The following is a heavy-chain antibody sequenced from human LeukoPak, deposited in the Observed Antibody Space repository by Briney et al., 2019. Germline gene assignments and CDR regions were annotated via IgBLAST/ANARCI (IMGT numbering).Heavy chain of an antibody. CDR2: ISAYNGNT. CDR3: AVSSSSHPNDY. J-gene: IGHJ4*02. D-gene: IGHD6-6*01. V-gene: IGHV1-18*01. CDR1: GYTFTSYG. Sequence: GASVKVSCKASGYTFTSYGIIWVRQAPGQGLERKEWISAYNGNTNYAQKLQGRVTMTTDTSTSTAYMELRSLRSDDTAVYYCAVSSSSHPNDYWGQGTLVTVSS.